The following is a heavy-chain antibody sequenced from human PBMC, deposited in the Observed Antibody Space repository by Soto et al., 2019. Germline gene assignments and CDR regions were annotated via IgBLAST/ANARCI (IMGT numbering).Heavy chain of an antibody. CDR3: AKYTYTSRYSFFGMDA. D-gene: IGHD2-2*02. V-gene: IGHV3-49*03. Sequence: QPGGSLRLSCSTSGFTFSDYAICWFRQAPGKGLEWVGVIRNKAYGVTTDYAASVKGRFVISRDDSESTAYLQMNSVTTEDTAVYFCAKYTYTSRYSFFGMDAWGHGTTVTVSS. J-gene: IGHJ6*02. CDR1: GFTFSDYA. CDR2: IRNKAYGVTT.